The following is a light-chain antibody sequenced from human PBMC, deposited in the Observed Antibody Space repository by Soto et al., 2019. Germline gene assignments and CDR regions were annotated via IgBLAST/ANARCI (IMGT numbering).Light chain of an antibody. J-gene: IGLJ1*01. CDR3: SSYTSSSTLVV. CDR2: EVS. CDR1: SSDVGGYNY. V-gene: IGLV2-14*01. Sequence: QSALTQPASVSGSPGQAITISCTGTSSDVGGYNYVSWYQQHPGKAPKVMIYEVSNRPSGVSNRFSGSKSGNPASLTISGLQAEDEADYYCSSYTSSSTLVVFGTGTKVTAL.